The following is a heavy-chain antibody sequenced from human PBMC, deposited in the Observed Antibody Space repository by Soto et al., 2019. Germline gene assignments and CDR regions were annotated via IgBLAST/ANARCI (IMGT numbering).Heavy chain of an antibody. CDR3: ARALIQLWPHYYYGMDV. CDR1: GGSITSGDYY. Sequence: KASETLSLTCTVSGGSITSGDYYWSWIRQPPGKGLEWIGYIYYSGSTYHNPSLKSRVTISVDTSKNQFPLKLSSVTAADTAVYYCARALIQLWPHYYYGMDVWGQGTTVTVSS. D-gene: IGHD5-18*01. V-gene: IGHV4-30-4*01. CDR2: IYYSGST. J-gene: IGHJ6*02.